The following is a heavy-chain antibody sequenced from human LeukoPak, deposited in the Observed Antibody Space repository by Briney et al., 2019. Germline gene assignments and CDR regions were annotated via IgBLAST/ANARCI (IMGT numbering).Heavy chain of an antibody. CDR3: AREGVVTSPDFDY. D-gene: IGHD4-23*01. Sequence: GGSLRLSCAASGFTFSSYSMNWVRQAPGKGLEWVSYISSSSSTIYYADSVKGRFTISRDNAKNSLYLQMNSLRAEDTAVYYCAREGVVTSPDFDYWGQGTLVTVSS. CDR2: ISSSSSTI. CDR1: GFTFSSYS. V-gene: IGHV3-48*01. J-gene: IGHJ4*02.